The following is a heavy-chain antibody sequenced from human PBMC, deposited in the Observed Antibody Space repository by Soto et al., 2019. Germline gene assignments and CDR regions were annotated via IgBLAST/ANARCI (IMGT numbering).Heavy chain of an antibody. J-gene: IGHJ6*02. CDR1: GYTFTSYG. CDR3: PGGYCSSTSCPRPYYGMDV. D-gene: IGHD2-2*01. CDR2: ISAYNGNT. V-gene: IGHV1-18*04. Sequence: ASVKVSCKASGYTFTSYGISWVRQAPGQGLEWMGWISAYNGNTNYAQKLQSRVTMTTDTSTSTAYMELRSLRSDDTAVYYCPGGYCSSTSCPRPYYGMDVWGQGTTVTVSS.